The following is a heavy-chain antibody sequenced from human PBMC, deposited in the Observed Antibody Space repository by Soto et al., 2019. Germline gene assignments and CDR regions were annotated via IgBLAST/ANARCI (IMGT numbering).Heavy chain of an antibody. CDR3: ARGRKWELPFGAFDX. D-gene: IGHD1-26*01. J-gene: IGHJ3*02. CDR1: GGTFSSYA. V-gene: IGHV1-69*13. CDR2: IIPIFGTA. Sequence: SVKVSCKASGGTFSSYAISWVRQAPGQGLEWMGGIIPIFGTANYAQKFQGRVTITADESTSTAYMELSSLRSEDTAVYYCARGRKWELPFGAFDXWGQGTMVTVS.